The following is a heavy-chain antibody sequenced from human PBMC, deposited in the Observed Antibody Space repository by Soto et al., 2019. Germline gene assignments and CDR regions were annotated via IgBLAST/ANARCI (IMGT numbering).Heavy chain of an antibody. CDR2: IKEDGSEK. V-gene: IGHV3-7*03. Sequence: EVQLVESGGGLVQPGGSLRLSCADSGFILRNYWMSWVRQAPGMGLQWVASIKEDGSEKYYVDPVKGRFTISRENAKNSLYLHMNSLRAEDTAVYYCARYRSLDPWGQGILVTVCS. CDR1: GFILRNYW. CDR3: ARYRSLDP. J-gene: IGHJ5*02. D-gene: IGHD3-16*02.